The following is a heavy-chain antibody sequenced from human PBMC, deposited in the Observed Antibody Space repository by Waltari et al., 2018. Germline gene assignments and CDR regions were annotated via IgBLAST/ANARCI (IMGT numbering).Heavy chain of an antibody. CDR1: GFTFSSYA. J-gene: IGHJ4*02. D-gene: IGHD5-18*01. CDR3: AKGERIQLWTWDY. CDR2: IRGSGGST. V-gene: IGHV3-23*04. Sequence: EVQLVESGGGFVQPGGSLRLSCAASGFTFSSYAMSWVRRAPGSGLEWVSAIRGSGGSTYYADSVKGRFTISRDNSKNTLYLQMNSLRAEDTAVYYCAKGERIQLWTWDYWGQGTLVTVSS.